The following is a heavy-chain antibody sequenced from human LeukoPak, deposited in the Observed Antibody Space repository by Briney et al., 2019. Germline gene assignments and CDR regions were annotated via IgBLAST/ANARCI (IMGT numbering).Heavy chain of an antibody. J-gene: IGHJ4*02. CDR3: ARGDYYFDY. V-gene: IGHV3-7*03. CDR2: IKQDGSEK. Sequence: PGGSLRLSCAASGFIFKDYWMIWVRQAPGKGLEWVANIKQDGSEKYYVDSVKGRFTISRDNAKNSLYLQMNTLRTEDTAMYYCARGDYYFDYWGQGTLVTVSS. CDR1: GFIFKDYW.